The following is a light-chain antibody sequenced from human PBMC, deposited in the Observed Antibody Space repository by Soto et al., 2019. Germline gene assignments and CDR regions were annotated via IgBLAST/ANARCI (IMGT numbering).Light chain of an antibody. Sequence: EIGWAGSPASLWWSPEDSTTLSCRATRSVSSYLAWYQQKPGQAPRLLIYDASSRPTDMPARFSGSGSGRHSTLTISRLEPADPPLYSCQHPAQLPITIPQGTRLEIK. J-gene: IGKJ5*01. V-gene: IGKV3-11*02. CDR3: QHPAQLPIT. CDR1: RSVSSY. CDR2: DAS.